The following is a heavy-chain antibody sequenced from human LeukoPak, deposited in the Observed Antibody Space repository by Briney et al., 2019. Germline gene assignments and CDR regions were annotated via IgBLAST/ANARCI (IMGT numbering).Heavy chain of an antibody. CDR1: GGSFSGYY. CDR2: INHSGST. J-gene: IGHJ6*03. D-gene: IGHD6-19*01. Sequence: SETLSLTCAVYGGSFSGYYWSWIRQPPGKGLEWIGEINHSGSTNYNPSLKSRVTISVDTSKNQFSLKLSSVTAADTAVYYCARGSVAGTAFYYYYYMDVWGKGTTVTVSS. CDR3: ARGSVAGTAFYYYYYMDV. V-gene: IGHV4-34*01.